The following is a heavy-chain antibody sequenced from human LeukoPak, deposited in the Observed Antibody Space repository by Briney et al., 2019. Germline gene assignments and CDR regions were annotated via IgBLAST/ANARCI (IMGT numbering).Heavy chain of an antibody. CDR1: GGSISSYY. CDR2: IYYSGST. J-gene: IGHJ3*02. V-gene: IGHV4-59*01. D-gene: IGHD3-10*01. Sequence: PSETLSLTCTVSGGSISSYYWSWIRQPPGKGLEWIGCIYYSGSTNYNPSLKSRVTISVDTSKNQFSLKLSSVTAADTAVYYCARDNALDYGSGRDAFDIWGQGTMVTVSS. CDR3: ARDNALDYGSGRDAFDI.